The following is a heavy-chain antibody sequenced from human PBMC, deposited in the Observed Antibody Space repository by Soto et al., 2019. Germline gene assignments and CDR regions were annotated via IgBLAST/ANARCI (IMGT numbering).Heavy chain of an antibody. CDR1: GFTFSSYE. Sequence: EEKLVESGGGLVQPGGSLRLACAASGFTFSSYEMNWISQTPGKGLEWVAKISSARSSTFYADSVQGRFTISRDNAKNSRYLQMNSLRAEDTAVYDCTMRVIVALSDAIPDWFEPWGQGTQVTVSS. J-gene: IGHJ5*02. D-gene: IGHD2-2*02. CDR2: ISSARSST. CDR3: TMRVIVALSDAIPDWFEP. V-gene: IGHV3-48*03.